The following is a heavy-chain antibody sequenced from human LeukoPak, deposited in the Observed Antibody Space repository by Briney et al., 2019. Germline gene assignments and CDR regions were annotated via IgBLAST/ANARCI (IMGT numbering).Heavy chain of an antibody. CDR1: GYSISSGYY. CDR3: ARGHPRQGIAVAFGSRRATWFDP. CDR2: IYYSGST. Sequence: SETLSLTCTVSGYSISSGYYWGWIRQPPGKGLEWIGSIYYSGSTYYNPSLKSRVTISVDTSKNQFSLKLTSVTAADTAVYYCARGHPRQGIAVAFGSRRATWFDPWGQGTLVTVSS. D-gene: IGHD6-19*01. V-gene: IGHV4-38-2*02. J-gene: IGHJ5*02.